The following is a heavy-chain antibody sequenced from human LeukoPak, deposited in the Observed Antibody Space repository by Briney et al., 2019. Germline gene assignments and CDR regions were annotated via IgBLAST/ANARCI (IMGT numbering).Heavy chain of an antibody. CDR1: GFTFSSYS. CDR2: ISSSSSYI. Sequence: PGGSLRLSCAASGFTFSSYSMNWVRQAPGKGLEWVSSISSSSSYIYYADSVKGRFTISRDNAKNSLYLQMNSLRAEDTAVYYCARDRMRTSGYSSSWHHFDYWGQGTLVTVSS. D-gene: IGHD6-13*01. V-gene: IGHV3-21*04. CDR3: ARDRMRTSGYSSSWHHFDY. J-gene: IGHJ4*02.